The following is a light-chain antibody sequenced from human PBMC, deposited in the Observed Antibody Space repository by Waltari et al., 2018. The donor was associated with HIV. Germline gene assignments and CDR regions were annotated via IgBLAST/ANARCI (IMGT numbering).Light chain of an antibody. CDR2: KDS. CDR3: ESADSTGNYWA. J-gene: IGLJ2*01. Sequence: SYELTQPPSVSVSPGQTATITCSGDALPKQIAYWYQQKPGQAPLLVIYKDSGRPSGIPDRFSGSNSGTTVTLIISGVQAEDEADYYCESADSTGNYWAFGGGTKLTVL. CDR1: ALPKQI. V-gene: IGLV3-25*03.